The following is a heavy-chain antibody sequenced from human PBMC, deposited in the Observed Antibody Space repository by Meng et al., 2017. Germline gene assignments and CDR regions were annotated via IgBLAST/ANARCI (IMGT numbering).Heavy chain of an antibody. CDR2: INHSGGT. CDR1: GGSFSGYY. D-gene: IGHD3-10*01. Sequence: VQLHQWGAGLLKPSETLSLTCAVYGGSFSGYYWSWIRQPPGKGLEWIGEINHSGGTNYNPSLKSRVTISVDTSKNQFSLKLSSVTAADTAVYYCARVPGGIGAADYWGQGTLVTVSS. CDR3: ARVPGGIGAADY. J-gene: IGHJ4*02. V-gene: IGHV4-34*01.